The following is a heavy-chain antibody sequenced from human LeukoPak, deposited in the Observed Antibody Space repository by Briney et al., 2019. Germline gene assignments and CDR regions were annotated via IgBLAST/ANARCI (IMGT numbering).Heavy chain of an antibody. CDR2: INWNGGST. Sequence: PRGSLRLSCAASGFTFDDYGMSWVRQAPGKVLEWVSGINWNGGSTGYADSVKGRFTISRDNAKNSLFLQMNSLRAEDTALYYCARRRVTMVRGVDITSYYFDYWGQGTLVTVSS. D-gene: IGHD3-10*01. CDR1: GFTFDDYG. CDR3: ARRRVTMVRGVDITSYYFDY. J-gene: IGHJ4*02. V-gene: IGHV3-20*04.